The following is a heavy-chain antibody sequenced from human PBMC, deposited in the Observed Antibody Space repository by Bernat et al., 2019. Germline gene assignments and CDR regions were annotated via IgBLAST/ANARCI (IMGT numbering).Heavy chain of an antibody. CDR3: ARDRYYGSGTPDAFDM. D-gene: IGHD3-10*01. CDR1: GFTFSSYA. CDR2: ISYDGSNK. V-gene: IGHV3-30-3*01. J-gene: IGHJ3*02. Sequence: QVQLVESGGGVVQPGRSLRLSCAASGFTFSSYAMHWVRQAPGKGLEWVAVISYDGSNKYYADSGKGRFTISRDNSKNTLYLQMNSLRAEDTAVYYCARDRYYGSGTPDAFDMWGQGTMVTVSS.